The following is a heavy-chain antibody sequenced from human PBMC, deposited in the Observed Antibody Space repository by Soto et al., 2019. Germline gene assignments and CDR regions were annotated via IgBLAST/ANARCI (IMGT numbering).Heavy chain of an antibody. CDR3: ARQGMAAAGTDPNYYYYGMDV. V-gene: IGHV5-51*01. D-gene: IGHD6-13*01. J-gene: IGHJ6*02. CDR1: GYSFTSYW. CDR2: IYPGDSDT. Sequence: GESLKISCMGSGYSFTSYWIGWVRQMPGKGLEWMGIIYPGDSDTRYSPSFQGQVTISADKSISTAYLQWSSLKASDTAMYYCARQGMAAAGTDPNYYYYGMDVWGQGTTVTVSS.